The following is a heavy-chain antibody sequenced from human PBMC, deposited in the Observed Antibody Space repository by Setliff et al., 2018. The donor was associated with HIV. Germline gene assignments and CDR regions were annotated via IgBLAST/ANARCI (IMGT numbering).Heavy chain of an antibody. V-gene: IGHV1-8*02. D-gene: IGHD6-13*01. CDR3: ARVDWGYSSNWSIDY. CDR2: MNPNNGNT. CDR1: GYNFTDYD. J-gene: IGHJ4*02. Sequence: ASVKVSCKASGYNFTDYDINWVRQATGQGLEWMGWMNPNNGNTGYAEKFQGRVTMTRDTSISTAYMELSSLRSDDTAVYYCARVDWGYSSNWSIDYWGQGMLVTVSS.